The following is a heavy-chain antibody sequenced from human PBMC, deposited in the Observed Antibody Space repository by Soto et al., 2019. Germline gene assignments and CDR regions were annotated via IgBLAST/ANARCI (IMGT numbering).Heavy chain of an antibody. Sequence: EVQLVESGGGLVQPGGSLRLSCAASGFTFSSYWMSWVRPAPGKGLEWVANIKQDGSEKYYVDSVKGRFTISRDNAKNSLYLQMNSLRAEDTAVYYCARDSGYIQRGYWGQGTLVTVSS. D-gene: IGHD5-12*01. V-gene: IGHV3-7*01. CDR1: GFTFSSYW. CDR2: IKQDGSEK. J-gene: IGHJ4*02. CDR3: ARDSGYIQRGY.